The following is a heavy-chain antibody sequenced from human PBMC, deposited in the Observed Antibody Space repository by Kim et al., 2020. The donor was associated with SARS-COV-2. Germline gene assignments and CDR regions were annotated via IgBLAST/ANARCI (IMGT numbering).Heavy chain of an antibody. D-gene: IGHD1-26*01. CDR3: ARLRSGSYSPFFDY. CDR2: IYYSGST. Sequence: SETLSLTCTVSGGSISSSSYYWGWIRQPPGKGLEWIGSIYYSGSTYYNPSLKSRVTISVDTSKNQFSLKLSSVTAADTAVYYCARLRSGSYSPFFDYWGQGILVTVSS. J-gene: IGHJ4*02. CDR1: GGSISSSSYY. V-gene: IGHV4-39*01.